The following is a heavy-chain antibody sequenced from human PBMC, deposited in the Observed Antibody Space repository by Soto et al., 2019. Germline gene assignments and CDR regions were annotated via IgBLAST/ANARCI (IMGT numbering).Heavy chain of an antibody. CDR2: IIPIFGTA. D-gene: IGHD3-22*01. CDR1: GGTFSSYA. CDR3: ARDGAKYYYDSSGVVTGWFDP. J-gene: IGHJ5*02. V-gene: IGHV1-69*13. Sequence: SVKVSCKASGGTFSSYAISWVRQAPGQGLEWMGGIIPIFGTADYAQKFQGRVTITADESTSTAYMELSSLRSEDTAVYYCARDGAKYYYDSSGVVTGWFDPWGQGTLVTVSS.